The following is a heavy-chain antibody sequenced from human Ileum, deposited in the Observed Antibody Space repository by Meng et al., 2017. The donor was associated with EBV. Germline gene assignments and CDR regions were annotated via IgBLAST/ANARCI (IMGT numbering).Heavy chain of an antibody. J-gene: IGHJ4*02. CDR3: ARESGRGYSSDY. V-gene: IGHV1-69*01. CDR2: IIPMFGAP. CDR1: GGTFRNSA. D-gene: IGHD5-18*01. Sequence: QGQLVQSGAGVKKPGASVKVSCKASGGTFRNSAISWVRQAPGQGLEWMGGIIPMFGAPDYAQRFQDRVTITADESTSTVYMELNSLRSEDTAVYYCARESGRGYSSDYWGQGTLVTVSS.